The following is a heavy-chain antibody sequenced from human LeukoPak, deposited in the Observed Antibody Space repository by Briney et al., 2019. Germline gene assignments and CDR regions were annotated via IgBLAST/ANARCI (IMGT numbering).Heavy chain of an antibody. V-gene: IGHV4-59*01. D-gene: IGHD3-22*01. CDR3: AREGDTYYYDSSGYYVGHWFDP. CDR2: IYYSGST. CDR1: GGSISSYY. Sequence: SETLSLTCTVSGGSISSYYWSWIRQPPGKGLDWIGYIYYSGSTNYNPSLKSRVTISVDTSKNQFSLKLSSVTAADTAVYYCAREGDTYYYDSSGYYVGHWFDPWGQGTLVTVSS. J-gene: IGHJ5*02.